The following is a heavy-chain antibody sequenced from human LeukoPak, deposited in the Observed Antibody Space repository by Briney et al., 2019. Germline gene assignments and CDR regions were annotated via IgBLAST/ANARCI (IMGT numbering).Heavy chain of an antibody. V-gene: IGHV3-9*03. CDR2: ISWNSGSI. CDR3: AKGNRYYYDSSAGHAFDI. Sequence: GGSLRLSCAASGFTFDDYAMHWVRQAPGKGLEWVSGISWNSGSIGYADSVKGRFTISRDNAKNSLYLQMNSLRAEDMALYYCAKGNRYYYDSSAGHAFDIWGQGTMVTVSS. D-gene: IGHD3-22*01. CDR1: GFTFDDYA. J-gene: IGHJ3*02.